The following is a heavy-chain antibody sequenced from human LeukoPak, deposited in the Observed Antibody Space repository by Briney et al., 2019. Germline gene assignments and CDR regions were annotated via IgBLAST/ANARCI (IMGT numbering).Heavy chain of an antibody. V-gene: IGHV3-15*01. CDR1: GFTFSNAW. Sequence: PGGSLRLSCAASGFTFSNAWMSWVRQAPGKGLEWVGRIKSKTDGGTTDYAAPVKGRFTISRDDSKNTLYLQMNSLRAEDTAVYYCARDVVPYYYDSSGLGYWGQGTLVTVSS. CDR3: ARDVVPYYYDSSGLGY. CDR2: IKSKTDGGTT. J-gene: IGHJ4*02. D-gene: IGHD3-22*01.